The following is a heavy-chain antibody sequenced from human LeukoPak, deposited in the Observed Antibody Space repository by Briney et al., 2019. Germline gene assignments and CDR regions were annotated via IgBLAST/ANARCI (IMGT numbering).Heavy chain of an antibody. Sequence: GGSLRLSCAASGFTFSSYSMNWVRQAPGKGLEWVSSISSSGSYIYYADSVKGRFTISRDNAKNSLYLQMNSLRAEDTAVYYCARGGKDYFDYWGQGTLVTVSS. CDR1: GFTFSSYS. J-gene: IGHJ4*02. D-gene: IGHD3-10*01. V-gene: IGHV3-21*01. CDR2: ISSSGSYI. CDR3: ARGGKDYFDY.